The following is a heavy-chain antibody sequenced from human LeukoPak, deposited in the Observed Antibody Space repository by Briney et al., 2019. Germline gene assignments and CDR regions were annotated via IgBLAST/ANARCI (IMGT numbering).Heavy chain of an antibody. Sequence: ASVKVSCKASGYTFTDYYMHWVRQAPGQGLEWMGWINPNSGGTNYAQKFQGRVTITRDTSISTAYMELSRLRSDDTAVYYCARVVDFWSGYSQYNWFDPWGQGTLVTVSS. CDR2: INPNSGGT. V-gene: IGHV1-2*02. J-gene: IGHJ5*02. CDR1: GYTFTDYY. CDR3: ARVVDFWSGYSQYNWFDP. D-gene: IGHD3-3*01.